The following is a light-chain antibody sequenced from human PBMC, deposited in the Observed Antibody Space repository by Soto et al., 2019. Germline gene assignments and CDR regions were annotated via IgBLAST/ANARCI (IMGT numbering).Light chain of an antibody. CDR3: QQRSSWPRP. CDR2: DAS. V-gene: IGKV3-11*01. J-gene: IGKJ1*01. Sequence: EIVLTQSPATLSLSPGERATLSCRASQSVSSFLAWYQQKPGQAPRLLIYDASNRATGIPARFSGSGSGTDFTLTISSLEPEDFALYYCQQRSSWPRPVGQGTKVDIK. CDR1: QSVSSF.